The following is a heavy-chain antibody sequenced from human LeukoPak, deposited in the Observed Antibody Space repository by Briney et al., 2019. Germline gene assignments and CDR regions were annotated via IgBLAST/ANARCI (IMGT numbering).Heavy chain of an antibody. CDR3: ARRSAVAPYYYMDV. Sequence: GESLKISCQGSGYSFTTYWIGWVRQMPGKGLEWMGIIYPGDSDTRYSPSFQGQVTISAGKSINTAYLQWSSLKASDTAMYYCARRSAVAPYYYMDVWGKGTTVTVSS. CDR2: IYPGDSDT. CDR1: GYSFTTYW. V-gene: IGHV5-51*01. J-gene: IGHJ6*03.